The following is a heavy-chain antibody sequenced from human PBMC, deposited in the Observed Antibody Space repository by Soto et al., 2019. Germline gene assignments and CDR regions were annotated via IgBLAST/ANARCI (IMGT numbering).Heavy chain of an antibody. CDR1: GGSISSYY. J-gene: IGHJ4*02. D-gene: IGHD6-13*01. CDR2: IYTSGST. CDR3: ARETIAAAGTPIDY. Sequence: SETLSLTCTVSGGSISSYYWSWIRQPAGEGLEWIWRIYTSGSTNYNPSLKSRVTMSVDTYKNQFCLKLSSVTAADTAVYYCARETIAAAGTPIDYGGQGTLVNVSS. V-gene: IGHV4-4*07.